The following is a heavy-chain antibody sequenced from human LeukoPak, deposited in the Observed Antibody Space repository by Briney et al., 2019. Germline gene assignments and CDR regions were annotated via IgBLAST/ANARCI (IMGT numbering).Heavy chain of an antibody. Sequence: GGSLRLSCAASGFTFSSYAMSWVRQAPGKGLEWVSTISGSGGNTYYADSVKGRFTISRDNSKSALYLQMNSLRAEDTAVYYCANRIAVPGWRVYDYWGQGTLVTVSS. CDR3: ANRIAVPGWRVYDY. J-gene: IGHJ4*02. CDR1: GFTFSSYA. V-gene: IGHV3-23*01. CDR2: ISGSGGNT. D-gene: IGHD6-19*01.